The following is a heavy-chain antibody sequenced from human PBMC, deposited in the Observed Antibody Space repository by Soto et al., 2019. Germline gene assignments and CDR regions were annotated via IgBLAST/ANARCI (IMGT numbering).Heavy chain of an antibody. V-gene: IGHV1-8*01. J-gene: IGHJ5*02. D-gene: IGHD2-15*01. CDR3: ARRYCSGGSCYSRLSWFDP. Sequence: ASVKVSCKASGYTFTSYDINWVRQATGQGLEWMGWMNPNSGNTGYAQKFQGRVTMTRNTSISTAYMELSSLRSEDTAVYYCARRYCSGGSCYSRLSWFDPWGQGTLVTVSS. CDR1: GYTFTSYD. CDR2: MNPNSGNT.